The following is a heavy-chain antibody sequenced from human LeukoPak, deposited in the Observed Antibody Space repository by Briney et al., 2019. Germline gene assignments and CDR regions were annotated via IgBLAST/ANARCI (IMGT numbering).Heavy chain of an antibody. D-gene: IGHD3-22*01. J-gene: IGHJ4*02. CDR1: GYTFTSYG. CDR2: ISAYNGNT. V-gene: IGHV1-18*01. CDR3: ARDAYYYDSSGSPRLFDY. Sequence: ASVKVFCKASGYTFTSYGISWVRQAPGQGLEWMGWISAYNGNTNYAQKLQGRVTITTDTSTSTAYMELRSLRSDDTAVYYCARDAYYYDSSGSPRLFDYWGQGTLVTVSS.